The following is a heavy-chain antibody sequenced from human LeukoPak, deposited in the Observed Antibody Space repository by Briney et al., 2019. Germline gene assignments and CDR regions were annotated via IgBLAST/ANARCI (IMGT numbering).Heavy chain of an antibody. CDR2: ISSSGSTI. Sequence: GGSLRLSFAASGFTFSDYYMSWIRQAPGKGLEWVSYISSSGSTIYYADSVKGRFTISRDNAKNSLYLQMNSLRAEDTAVYYCARDYFEGVGIPDYWGQGTLVTVSS. D-gene: IGHD3-3*01. V-gene: IGHV3-11*04. J-gene: IGHJ4*02. CDR1: GFTFSDYY. CDR3: ARDYFEGVGIPDY.